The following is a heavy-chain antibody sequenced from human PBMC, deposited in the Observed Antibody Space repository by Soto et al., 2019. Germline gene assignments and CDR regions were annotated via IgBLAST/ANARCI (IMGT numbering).Heavy chain of an antibody. V-gene: IGHV3-48*01. D-gene: IGHD2-15*01. Sequence: EVQVVESGGGLVQPGGSLRLSCAASGFTFSSYSMDWVRQAPGKGLEWVSYISSSSSTIFYADSVKGRFTISRDNAKNSLYLQMNSLRAEDTAVYYCARDIDGGGQGTLVTVSS. CDR2: ISSSSSTI. CDR1: GFTFSSYS. J-gene: IGHJ4*02. CDR3: ARDIDG.